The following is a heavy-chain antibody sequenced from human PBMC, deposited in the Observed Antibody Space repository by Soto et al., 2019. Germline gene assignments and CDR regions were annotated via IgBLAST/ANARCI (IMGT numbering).Heavy chain of an antibody. J-gene: IGHJ4*02. D-gene: IGHD5-18*01. Sequence: QVQLVQSGAEVKKPGDSVKVSCKASGYTFTSYGISWVRQAPGQGLEWMGWITAYNGNTNYAQKLQGRVTMTTDTSTRTAYMELMSLRADDTAVYYCAKRRGYSNGEFDYWGQGTLVTVSS. CDR3: AKRRGYSNGEFDY. CDR2: ITAYNGNT. CDR1: GYTFTSYG. V-gene: IGHV1-18*01.